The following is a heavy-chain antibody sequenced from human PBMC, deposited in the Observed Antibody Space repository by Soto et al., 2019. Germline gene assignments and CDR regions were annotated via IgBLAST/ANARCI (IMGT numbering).Heavy chain of an antibody. J-gene: IGHJ4*02. V-gene: IGHV5-51*01. CDR2: IYPGDSDT. CDR1: GYIFTDYR. CDR3: TRLISPVAARPS. Sequence: GESLKISCKGSGYIFTDYRIAWVRQLPGQRPEWMGIIYPGDSDTRYSPSFKGQVTISADKSINTAYLQWSSLEVSDTAMYYCTRLISPVAARPSWGQGTLVTVSS. D-gene: IGHD2-15*01.